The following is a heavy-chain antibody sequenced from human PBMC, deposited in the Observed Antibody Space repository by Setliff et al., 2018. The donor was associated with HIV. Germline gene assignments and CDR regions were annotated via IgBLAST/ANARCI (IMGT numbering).Heavy chain of an antibody. J-gene: IGHJ4*02. Sequence: GESLKISCKGAGYSFTRYWIGWVRQMPGKGLEWMGIIYPGDSETRYSPSFQGQVTISADKSISTAYLQWSSLKASDTAMYYCARSPIRYCSGGSCYSGFDYLGQGTLVTVSS. CDR3: ARSPIRYCSGGSCYSGFDY. CDR2: IYPGDSET. D-gene: IGHD2-15*01. CDR1: GYSFTRYW. V-gene: IGHV5-51*01.